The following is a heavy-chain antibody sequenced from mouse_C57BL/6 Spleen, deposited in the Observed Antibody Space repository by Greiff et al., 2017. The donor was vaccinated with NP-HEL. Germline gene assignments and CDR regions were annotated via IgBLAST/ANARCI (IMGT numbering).Heavy chain of an antibody. CDR2: ISYDGSN. CDR3: ARNGYYVDYYAMDY. D-gene: IGHD2-3*01. CDR1: GYSITSGYY. V-gene: IGHV3-6*01. Sequence: VQLKESGPGLVKPSQSLSLTCSVTGYSITSGYYWNWIRQFPGNKLEWMGYISYDGSNNYNPSLKNRISITRDTSKNQFFLKLNSVTTEDTATYYCARNGYYVDYYAMDYWGQGTSVTVSS. J-gene: IGHJ4*01.